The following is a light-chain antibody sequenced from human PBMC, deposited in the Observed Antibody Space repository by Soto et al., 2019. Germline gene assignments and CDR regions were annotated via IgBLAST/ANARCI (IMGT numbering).Light chain of an antibody. CDR1: SSDVGGYNY. CDR2: EVS. CDR3: SSYAGSNNLL. V-gene: IGLV2-8*01. J-gene: IGLJ2*01. Sequence: QSVLTQPPSASGSPGQSVTISCTGTSSDVGGYNYVSWYQQHPGKAPKLMIYEVSKRPSGVPDRFFGSKSGNTASLTVSGLQAEDEADYYCSSYAGSNNLLFGGGTKVTVL.